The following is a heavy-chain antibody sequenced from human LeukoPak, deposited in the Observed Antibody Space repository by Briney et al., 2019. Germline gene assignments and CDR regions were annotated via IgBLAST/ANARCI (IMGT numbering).Heavy chain of an antibody. D-gene: IGHD1-26*01. J-gene: IGHJ4*02. Sequence: GASVKVSCKASGYTFTSYAMHWVRQAPGQRLEWMGWINAGNGNTKYSQKFQGRVTITRDTSASTAYMELSSLRSEDTAVYYCARRDLVGATYYFDYWGQGTLVTVSS. CDR1: GYTFTSYA. CDR3: ARRDLVGATYYFDY. V-gene: IGHV1-3*01. CDR2: INAGNGNT.